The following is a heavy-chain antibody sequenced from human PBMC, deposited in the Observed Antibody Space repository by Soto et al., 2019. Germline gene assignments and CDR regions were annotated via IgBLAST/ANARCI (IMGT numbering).Heavy chain of an antibody. CDR2: ITYDGSNK. Sequence: XGCLRLSCAASGFTVSSYGMHGVRQAPGKGLEWVAVITYDGSNKYYADSVKGRFTISRDNSKNTLYLQMNSLRAEDTAVYYCEKAFGADSGWFDPWGQRTLVTVSS. CDR1: GFTVSSYG. V-gene: IGHV3-30*18. D-gene: IGHD3-3*01. J-gene: IGHJ5*02. CDR3: EKAFGADSGWFDP.